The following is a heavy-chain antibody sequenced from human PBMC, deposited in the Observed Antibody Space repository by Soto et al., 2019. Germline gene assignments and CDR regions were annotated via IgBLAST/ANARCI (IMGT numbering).Heavy chain of an antibody. V-gene: IGHV1-69*06. D-gene: IGHD2-15*01. J-gene: IGHJ6*04. CDR3: ARPHWHPRGRYYYYYDTDV. CDR1: GGSLTNYA. Sequence: QEQLVQSGAEVKKPGSSVKVSCKASGGSLTNYAIIWVQQGPGHGLEWMGGIIPVSGTSDTSNYAQKFQGRLTVSADNSASTVYMELSSLRPEDTAVYYCARPHWHPRGRYYYYYDTDVCGKGTTVTVSS. CDR2: IIPVSGTSDTS.